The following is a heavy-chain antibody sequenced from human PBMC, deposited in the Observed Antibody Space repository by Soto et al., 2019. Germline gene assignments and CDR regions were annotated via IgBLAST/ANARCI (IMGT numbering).Heavy chain of an antibody. V-gene: IGHV3-74*01. D-gene: IGHD3-3*01. CDR2: IKRDGSST. CDR3: ARDNVHGTYYTPS. Sequence: EEQLVESGGGLVQPGGSLRLSCAASGLTFSSYWMHWVRQAPGKGLVWVSRIKRDGSSTSYADSVEGRFTISRDNAKNTVYLQMNRLRGEDTAVYYCARDNVHGTYYTPSWGQGTLVTVSS. J-gene: IGHJ5*02. CDR1: GLTFSSYW.